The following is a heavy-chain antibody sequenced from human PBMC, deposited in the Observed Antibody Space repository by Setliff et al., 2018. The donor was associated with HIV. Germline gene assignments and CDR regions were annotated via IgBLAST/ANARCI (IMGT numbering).Heavy chain of an antibody. J-gene: IGHJ4*02. CDR2: ISGSGAST. D-gene: IGHD6-19*01. Sequence: GESLKISCAASGFTFNSYAMSWVRQAPGKGLEWVSGISGSGASTFYADSVKGRFTISRDNSKNTLYLRINSLRAEDTAVYYCAKEPGGSGWYYFDYWGQGALVTVSS. CDR1: GFTFNSYA. V-gene: IGHV3-23*01. CDR3: AKEPGGSGWYYFDY.